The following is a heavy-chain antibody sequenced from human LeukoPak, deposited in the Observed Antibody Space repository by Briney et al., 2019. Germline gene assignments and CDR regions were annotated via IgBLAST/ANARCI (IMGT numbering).Heavy chain of an antibody. J-gene: IGHJ4*02. D-gene: IGHD3-10*01. CDR2: INPSGGST. CDR3: ARDIYGSGSCYDY. Sequence: ASVKVSCKASGYTFTSYYMHWVRQAPGQGLEWMGIINPSGGSTSYAQKFQGRVTMTRDTSISTAYMELSRLRSDDTAVYYCARDIYGSGSCYDYWGQGTLVTVSS. V-gene: IGHV1-46*01. CDR1: GYTFTSYY.